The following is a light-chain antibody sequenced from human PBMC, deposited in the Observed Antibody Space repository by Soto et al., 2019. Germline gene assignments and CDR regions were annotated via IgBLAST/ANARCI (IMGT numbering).Light chain of an antibody. Sequence: DIQMTQSPSSLSASVGDRVTITCRASQSISSYLNWYQQKPGKAPKLLIYAASSLQSGVPSRFSGSGYGTDFTLTISSLQPEDFATYYCQQSGTFGPGTKVDIK. CDR3: QQSGT. J-gene: IGKJ3*01. CDR1: QSISSY. CDR2: AAS. V-gene: IGKV1-39*01.